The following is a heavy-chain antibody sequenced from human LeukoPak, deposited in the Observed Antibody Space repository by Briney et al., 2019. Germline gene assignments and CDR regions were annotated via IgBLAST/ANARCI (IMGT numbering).Heavy chain of an antibody. J-gene: IGHJ6*04. CDR1: GYTFTGYY. Sequence: ASVKVSCKASGYTFTGYYVHWVRQAPGQGLEWMGWINPNSGGTNYAQKVQGRVTMTTDTSTTTAYMELRSLRYDDTAMYYCARASTGYCFHPAGWRKASTLTISS. CDR3: ARASTGYCFHPAG. V-gene: IGHV1-2*02. D-gene: IGHD2/OR15-2a*01. CDR2: INPNSGGT.